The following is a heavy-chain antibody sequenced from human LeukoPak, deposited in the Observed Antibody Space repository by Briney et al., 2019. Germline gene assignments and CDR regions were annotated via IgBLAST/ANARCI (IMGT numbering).Heavy chain of an antibody. V-gene: IGHV4-59*11. J-gene: IGHJ3*02. CDR1: HDSLSSHH. CDR2: ISNIGST. CDR3: AGDLVTVTKGFDI. Sequence: LETLSVTCAGSHDSLSSHHWNWLRQPAGKGLEWVWYISNIGSTNYNLSLMRGVTIPLDTSKNQFSLKLSSETAADKAVYYCAGDLVTVTKGFDIWVRGTMVSVSS. D-gene: IGHD4-17*01.